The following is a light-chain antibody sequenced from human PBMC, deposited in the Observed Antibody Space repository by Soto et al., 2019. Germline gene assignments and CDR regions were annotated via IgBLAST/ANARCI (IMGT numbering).Light chain of an antibody. V-gene: IGLV2-14*03. CDR3: SSYTSSSTLAV. J-gene: IGLJ2*01. Sequence: QSVLTQPASVSGSPGQSITISCTGTSSDVGGFNSVSWYQLRPGTAPKLILYDVVDRPSGVSYRFSGSKSGNTASLTISGLQAADEADYFCSSYTSSSTLAVFGGGTQLTVL. CDR2: DVV. CDR1: SSDVGGFNS.